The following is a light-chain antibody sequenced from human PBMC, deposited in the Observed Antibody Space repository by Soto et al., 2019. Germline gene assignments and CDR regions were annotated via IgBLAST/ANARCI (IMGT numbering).Light chain of an antibody. Sequence: EVMMTQFPDTVSVTPGETVTLSCGASQSVRTNLAWYQQRPGQAPRLLIHYSSTRATDVPARFSGSGSGTNFTLAISSLQSEDFAVYYCQQYNNWLTFGGGTKVDIK. CDR1: QSVRTN. CDR2: YSS. CDR3: QQYNNWLT. V-gene: IGKV3D-15*01. J-gene: IGKJ4*01.